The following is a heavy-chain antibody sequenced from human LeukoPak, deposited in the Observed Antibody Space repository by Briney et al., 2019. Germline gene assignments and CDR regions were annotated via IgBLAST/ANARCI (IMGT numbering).Heavy chain of an antibody. CDR2: ISYDGSNK. CDR3: ARDRRSSPDY. Sequence: GGSLRLSCAASGFTFSSYGMHWVRQAPGKGLEWVAVISYDGSNKYYADSVKGRFTISRDNSKNTLYLQMNSLRAEGTAVYYCARDRRSSPDYWGQGTLVTVSS. D-gene: IGHD1-26*01. V-gene: IGHV3-30*19. J-gene: IGHJ4*02. CDR1: GFTFSSYG.